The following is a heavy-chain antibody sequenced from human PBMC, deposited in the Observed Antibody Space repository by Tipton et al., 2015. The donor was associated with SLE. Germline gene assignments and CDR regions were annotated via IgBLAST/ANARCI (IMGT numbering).Heavy chain of an antibody. CDR1: GGSFSGYY. J-gene: IGHJ4*02. V-gene: IGHV4-34*01. CDR2: INHSGST. Sequence: LRLSCAVYGGSFSGYYWSWIRQPPGKGLEWIGEINHSGSTNYNPSLKSRVTISVDTSKNQFSLKLSSVTAADTAVYYCAREGIAARLGYFDYWGQGTLVTVSS. CDR3: AREGIAARLGYFDY. D-gene: IGHD6-6*01.